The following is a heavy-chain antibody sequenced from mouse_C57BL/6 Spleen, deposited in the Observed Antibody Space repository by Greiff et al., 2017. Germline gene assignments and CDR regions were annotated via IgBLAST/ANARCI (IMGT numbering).Heavy chain of an antibody. V-gene: IGHV14-3*01. Sequence: EVQLQQPVAELVRPGASVKLSCTASGFNIKNTYMHWVKQRPEQGLEWIGRIDPANGNTKSAPTFQGKATITADTSSNTAYLQLSSLTSEDTAIYYCARNSDYYGSSYRDVDVWGTGTTVTFSS. J-gene: IGHJ1*03. CDR3: ARNSDYYGSSYRDVDV. D-gene: IGHD1-1*01. CDR2: IDPANGNT. CDR1: GFNIKNTY.